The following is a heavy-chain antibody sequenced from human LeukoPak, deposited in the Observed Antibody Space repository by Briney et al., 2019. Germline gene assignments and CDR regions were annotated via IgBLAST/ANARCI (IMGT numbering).Heavy chain of an antibody. D-gene: IGHD6-13*01. J-gene: IGHJ5*02. Sequence: ASVKVSCKASGYTFTGYYMHWVRQAPGQGLEWMGRINPNSGGTNYAQKFQGRVTMTRDTSISTAYMELSRLRSDDTAVYYCARGRLYSSSWYWFDPWGQGTLVTVSS. CDR1: GYTFTGYY. V-gene: IGHV1-2*06. CDR3: ARGRLYSSSWYWFDP. CDR2: INPNSGGT.